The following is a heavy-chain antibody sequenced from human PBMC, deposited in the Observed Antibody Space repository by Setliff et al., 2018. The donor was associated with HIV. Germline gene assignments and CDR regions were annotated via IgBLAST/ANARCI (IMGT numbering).Heavy chain of an antibody. Sequence: SETLSLTCAVSGGSISRRTYYWDWIRQPPGKGLEWIGSMYYDGNTFYNTSLKSRLAISVDTSKNQLSLKLSSVTAADTAVYYCARHRAAYWYYDYWGQGTLVTVSS. CDR3: ARHRAAYWYYDY. V-gene: IGHV4-39*01. J-gene: IGHJ4*02. D-gene: IGHD2-8*02. CDR1: GGSISRRTYY. CDR2: MYYDGNT.